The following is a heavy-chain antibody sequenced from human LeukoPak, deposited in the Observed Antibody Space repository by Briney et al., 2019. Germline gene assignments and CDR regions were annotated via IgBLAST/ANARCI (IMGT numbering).Heavy chain of an antibody. J-gene: IGHJ4*02. D-gene: IGHD4-17*01. CDR1: GGSISSCY. CDR3: ARGARDYDPEFDY. CDR2: IYYSGST. Sequence: SETLSLTCTVSGGSISSCYWSWIRQPPGKGLEWIGYIYYSGSTNYNPSLKSRVTISVDTSKNQFSLKLSSVTAADTAVYYCARGARDYDPEFDYWGQGTLVTVSS. V-gene: IGHV4-59*01.